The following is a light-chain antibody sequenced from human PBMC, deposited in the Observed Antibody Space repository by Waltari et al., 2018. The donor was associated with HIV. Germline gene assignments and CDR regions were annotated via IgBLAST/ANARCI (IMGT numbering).Light chain of an antibody. CDR3: HQNYGILT. CDR2: ATS. Sequence: DIQMTQSPSSLSASVGDRVIITCRASQNISRYLNWYQQKPGKAPKLLIYATSSLQSGVPSRFSGTGSGTDFTLSISSLQPEDFATYFCHQNYGILTFGGGTKVEV. CDR1: QNISRY. V-gene: IGKV1-39*01. J-gene: IGKJ4*01.